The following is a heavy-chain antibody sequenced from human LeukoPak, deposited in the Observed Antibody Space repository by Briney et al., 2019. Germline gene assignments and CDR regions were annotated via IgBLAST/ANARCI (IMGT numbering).Heavy chain of an antibody. CDR2: ISGSGGST. Sequence: AGGSLRLSCAASGFTFYSYAMSWVRQAPGKGLEWVSAISGSGGSTYYADSVKGRFTISRDNSKNTLYLQMNSLRAEDTAVYYCAKARITGTTRPEFDYWGQGTLVTVSS. V-gene: IGHV3-23*01. D-gene: IGHD1-7*01. CDR1: GFTFYSYA. J-gene: IGHJ4*02. CDR3: AKARITGTTRPEFDY.